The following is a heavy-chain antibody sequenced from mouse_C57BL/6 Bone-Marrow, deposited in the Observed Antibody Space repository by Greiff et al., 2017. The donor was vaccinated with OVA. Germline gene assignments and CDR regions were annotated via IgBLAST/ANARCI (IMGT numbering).Heavy chain of an antibody. J-gene: IGHJ2*01. CDR2: INPNNGGT. V-gene: IGHV1-18*01. CDR3: ARPSYYYGSSPYYFDY. D-gene: IGHD1-1*01. Sequence: VQLQQSGPELVKPGASVKIPCKASGYTFTDYNMDWVKQSHGKSLEWIGDINPNNGGTIYNQKFKGKATLTVDKSSSTAYMELRSLTSEDTAVYYCARPSYYYGSSPYYFDYWGQGTTLTVSS. CDR1: GYTFTDYN.